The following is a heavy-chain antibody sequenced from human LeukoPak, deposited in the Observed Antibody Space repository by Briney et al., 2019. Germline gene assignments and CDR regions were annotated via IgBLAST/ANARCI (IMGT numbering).Heavy chain of an antibody. V-gene: IGHV4-34*01. CDR1: GFTFSDYY. CDR2: INHSGST. Sequence: PGGSLRLSCAASGFTFSDYYMSWIRQPPGKGLEWIGEINHSGSTNYNPSLKSRVTISVDTSKNQFSLKLSSVTAADTAVYYCASFPMMYSSSWSYYYYGMDVWGQGTTVTVSS. J-gene: IGHJ6*02. D-gene: IGHD6-13*01. CDR3: ASFPMMYSSSWSYYYYGMDV.